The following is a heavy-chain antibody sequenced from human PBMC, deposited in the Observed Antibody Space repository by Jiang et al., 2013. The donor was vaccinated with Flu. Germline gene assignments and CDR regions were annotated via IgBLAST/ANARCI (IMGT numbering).Heavy chain of an antibody. D-gene: IGHD4-11*01. CDR2: INHSGST. CDR1: GGSFSGYY. J-gene: IGHJ5*02. CDR3: ARTGGGTTVTTSLWMGFYCWFDP. Sequence: LLKPSETLSLTCAVYGGSFSGYYWSWIRQPPGKGLEWIGEINHSGSTNYNPSLKSRVTISVDTSKNQFSLKLSSVTAADTAVYYCARTGGGTTVTTSLWMGFYCWFDPWGQGTLVTVSS. V-gene: IGHV4-34*01.